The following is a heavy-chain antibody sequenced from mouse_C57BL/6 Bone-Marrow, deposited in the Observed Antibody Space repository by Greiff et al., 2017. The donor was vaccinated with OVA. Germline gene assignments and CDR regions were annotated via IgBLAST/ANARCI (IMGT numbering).Heavy chain of an antibody. CDR1: GYTFTSYC. J-gene: IGHJ3*01. Sequence: VQLQQSGAELVKPGASVKMSCKASGYTFTSYCITWVKQRPGQGLEWIGDIYPGSGSTNYNEKFKSKATLTVDTSSSTAYMQLSSLTSEDSAVYYGARWLGGCAGFAYWGQGTLVTVSA. D-gene: IGHD4-1*01. V-gene: IGHV1-55*01. CDR2: IYPGSGST. CDR3: ARWLGGCAGFAY.